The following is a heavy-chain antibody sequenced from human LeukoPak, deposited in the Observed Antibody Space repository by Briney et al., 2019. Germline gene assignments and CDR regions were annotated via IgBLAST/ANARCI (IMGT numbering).Heavy chain of an antibody. CDR1: GGSLTCGTYY. Sequence: MTSETLSHTCTVSGGSLTCGTYYWSWIRQPAGKGLEWIGRIYASGSTNYNPPLKSRVTISGDTSKNQFSLKLSSVTAADTAVYYCAREGTYYDTLTGYYQDMAWFDPWGQGTLVTVSS. CDR3: AREGTYYDTLTGYYQDMAWFDP. D-gene: IGHD3-9*01. V-gene: IGHV4-61*02. J-gene: IGHJ5*02. CDR2: IYASGST.